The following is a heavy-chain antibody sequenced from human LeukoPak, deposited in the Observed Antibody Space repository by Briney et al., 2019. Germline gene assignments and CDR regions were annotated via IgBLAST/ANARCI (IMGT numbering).Heavy chain of an antibody. CDR2: NSGST. CDR1: GGSISSSSYY. D-gene: IGHD3-10*01. J-gene: IGHJ5*02. V-gene: IGHV4-39*07. CDR3: ARDSGTTGEVKFDP. Sequence: SETLSLTCTVSGGSISSSSYYWGWIRQPPGKGLEWIGNNSGSTYYNPSLKSRVTISVDTSKNQFFLKLSSVTAADTAVYYCARDSGTTGEVKFDPWGQGILVTVSS.